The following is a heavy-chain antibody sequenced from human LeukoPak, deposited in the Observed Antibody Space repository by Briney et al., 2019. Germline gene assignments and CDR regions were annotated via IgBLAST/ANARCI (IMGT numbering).Heavy chain of an antibody. CDR1: GFTFSTYG. J-gene: IGHJ4*02. CDR2: IGDTGDST. CDR3: ATGAYCDH. Sequence: GGSLRLSCAASGFTFSTYGMTWVRQAPGKGLEWVSTIGDTGDSTYYADPVKGRFIISRDNSESTLFLQMNGLRAEDTAIYFCATGAYCDHWGQGTLVTVSS. V-gene: IGHV3-23*01.